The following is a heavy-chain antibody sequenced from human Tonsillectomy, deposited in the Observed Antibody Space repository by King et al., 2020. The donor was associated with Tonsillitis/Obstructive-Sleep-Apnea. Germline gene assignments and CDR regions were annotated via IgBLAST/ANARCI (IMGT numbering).Heavy chain of an antibody. CDR2: ITGSGNYT. Sequence: VQLVESGGGLVKPGGSLRLSCAASGFTFSDYYMSWIRQAPGKGLEWVSYITGSGNYTNYADSVKGRFTISRDNAKNSLYLQMNSLRAEDTAVYYCARTLPRNISFYYYMDVWGKGTTVSVS. V-gene: IGHV3-11*05. D-gene: IGHD2/OR15-2a*01. CDR3: ARTLPRNISFYYYMDV. CDR1: GFTFSDYY. J-gene: IGHJ6*03.